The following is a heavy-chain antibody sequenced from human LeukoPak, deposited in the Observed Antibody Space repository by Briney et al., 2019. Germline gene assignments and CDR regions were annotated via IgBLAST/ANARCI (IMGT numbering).Heavy chain of an antibody. CDR1: GGTFSSYA. Sequence: ASVKVSCKASGGTFSSYAISWVRQAPGQGLEWMGGIIPIFGTANYAQKFQGRVTITADESTSTAYMELSSLRSEDTAVYYRARDLSEQWQGHFDLWGRGTLVTVSS. V-gene: IGHV1-69*13. D-gene: IGHD6-19*01. J-gene: IGHJ2*01. CDR2: IIPIFGTA. CDR3: ARDLSEQWQGHFDL.